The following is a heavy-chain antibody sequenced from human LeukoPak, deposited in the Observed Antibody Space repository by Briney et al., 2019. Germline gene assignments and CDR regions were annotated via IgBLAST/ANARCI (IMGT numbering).Heavy chain of an antibody. CDR2: IYYIGST. D-gene: IGHD6-13*01. V-gene: IGHV4-31*03. J-gene: IGHJ4*02. CDR3: ARGVPRIAHAFDY. Sequence: SQTLSLTCTVSGDSISSGDYHWSWIRQHPRKGLEWIGYIYYIGSTYYNPSLKSRITISVDTSKNQFSLKLTPVTAADTAVYYCARGVPRIAHAFDYWGQGTLVTVSS. CDR1: GDSISSGDYH.